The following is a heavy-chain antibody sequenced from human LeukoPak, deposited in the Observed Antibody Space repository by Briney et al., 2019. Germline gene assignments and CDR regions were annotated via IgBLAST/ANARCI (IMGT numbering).Heavy chain of an antibody. V-gene: IGHV3-74*01. Sequence: GGSLRLSCAASGFTFSSYWMHWVRQVPGKGLVWASRITNDGSSTAHADSVKGRLTISRDNAKNTLYLQMNSLRAEDTAVYYCARGGRSLDYWGQGTLVTVSS. J-gene: IGHJ4*02. CDR2: ITNDGSST. D-gene: IGHD3-3*01. CDR1: GFTFSSYW. CDR3: ARGGRSLDY.